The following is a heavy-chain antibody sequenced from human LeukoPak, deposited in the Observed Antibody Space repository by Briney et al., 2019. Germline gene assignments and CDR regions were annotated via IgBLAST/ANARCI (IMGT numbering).Heavy chain of an antibody. Sequence: PGGSLRLSCAASGFTFSSYWMSWVRQVPGKGLEWVANIKQDGSEKYYVDSVKGRFTISRDNAKNSLYLQMNSLRAEDTAVYYCAKDYYDILTGTNDAFDIWGQGTMVTDSS. D-gene: IGHD3-9*01. CDR3: AKDYYDILTGTNDAFDI. CDR2: IKQDGSEK. CDR1: GFTFSSYW. J-gene: IGHJ3*02. V-gene: IGHV3-7*03.